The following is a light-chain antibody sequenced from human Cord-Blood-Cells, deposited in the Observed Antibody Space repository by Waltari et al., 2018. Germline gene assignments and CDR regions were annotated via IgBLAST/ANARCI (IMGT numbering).Light chain of an antibody. Sequence: EIVMTQSPATLSVSPGERATLSCRASQSVSSNLAWYQQKPGQAPRLLIYGASTRATGXPARFSGSGSGTEFTLTISSLQSEDFAVYYCQQYNNWPPWTFGQGTKVEIK. V-gene: IGKV3-15*01. CDR1: QSVSSN. J-gene: IGKJ1*01. CDR3: QQYNNWPPWT. CDR2: GAS.